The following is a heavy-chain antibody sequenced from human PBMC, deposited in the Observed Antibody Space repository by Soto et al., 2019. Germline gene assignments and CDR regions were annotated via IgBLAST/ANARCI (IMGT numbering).Heavy chain of an antibody. CDR2: ISSSSSYI. CDR3: ARGATIVVVPAANIFDY. V-gene: IGHV3-21*01. J-gene: IGHJ4*02. D-gene: IGHD2-2*01. Sequence: EVQLVESGGGLVKPGGSLRLSCAASGFTFSSYSMNWVRQAPGKGLEWVSSISSSSSYIYYADSVKGRFTISRDNAKNSMYLQMNSLRAEDTAVYYCARGATIVVVPAANIFDYWGQGTLATVSS. CDR1: GFTFSSYS.